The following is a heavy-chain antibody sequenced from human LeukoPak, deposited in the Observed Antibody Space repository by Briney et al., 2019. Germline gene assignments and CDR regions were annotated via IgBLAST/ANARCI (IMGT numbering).Heavy chain of an antibody. Sequence: GASVKVSCKASGYTFNNYDINWVRQATGQGLEWMGWMNPNSGNTGFAQKFQDRVSMTRDTSINTAYMELTSLRSEDTAVYYCARATPGSLHGYSFDYWGQGTVVTVYS. J-gene: IGHJ4*02. CDR2: MNPNSGNT. CDR1: GYTFNNYD. CDR3: ARATPGSLHGYSFDY. D-gene: IGHD5-24*01. V-gene: IGHV1-8*02.